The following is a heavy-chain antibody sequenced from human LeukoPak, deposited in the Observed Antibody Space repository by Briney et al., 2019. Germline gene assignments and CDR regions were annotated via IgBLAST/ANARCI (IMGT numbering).Heavy chain of an antibody. J-gene: IGHJ4*02. D-gene: IGHD4-17*01. CDR2: ISGSGGST. V-gene: IGHV3-23*01. CDR1: GFTFSSYA. Sequence: GGSLRLSCAASGFTFSSYAMSWVRQAPGKGLEWVSAISGSGGSTYYADSVKGRFTISRDNSKNTLYLQMNSLRAEDTAVYYCAKVTPAIYGDPGKLDYWGQGTLVTVSS. CDR3: AKVTPAIYGDPGKLDY.